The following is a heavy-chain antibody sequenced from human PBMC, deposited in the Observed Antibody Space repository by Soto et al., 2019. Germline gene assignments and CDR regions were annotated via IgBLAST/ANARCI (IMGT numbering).Heavy chain of an antibody. CDR1: GFTFSSYG. CDR3: ARDHSPSYYYGSGSYSLGRNWFDP. D-gene: IGHD3-10*01. CDR2: IWYDGSNK. J-gene: IGHJ5*02. Sequence: GGSLRLSCAASGFTFSSYGMHWVRQAPGKGLEWVAVIWYDGSNKYYADSVKGRFTISRDNSKNTLYLQMNSLRAEDTAVYYCARDHSPSYYYGSGSYSLGRNWFDPWGQGTLVTVSS. V-gene: IGHV3-33*01.